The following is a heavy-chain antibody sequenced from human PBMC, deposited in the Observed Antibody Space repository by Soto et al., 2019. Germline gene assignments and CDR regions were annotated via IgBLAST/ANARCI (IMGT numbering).Heavy chain of an antibody. D-gene: IGHD3-10*01. J-gene: IGHJ3*01. CDR1: GGSISSGAYY. Sequence: LSLTCPVSGGSISSGAYYWSWIRQPPGKGLEWLGHINYSGNTFYNSSLKSRVTISVNTSKNQFSLNLRSVTAADTSVYYCARLQGQGDNYHNFDLWGPGPTGTPSS. CDR2: INYSGNT. V-gene: IGHV4-30-4*01. CDR3: ARLQGQGDNYHNFDL.